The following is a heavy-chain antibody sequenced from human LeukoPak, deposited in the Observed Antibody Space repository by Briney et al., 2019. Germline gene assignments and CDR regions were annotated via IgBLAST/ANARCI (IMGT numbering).Heavy chain of an antibody. J-gene: IGHJ4*02. CDR1: GFTFSTYA. D-gene: IGHD1-26*01. V-gene: IGHV3-7*05. CDR3: VRSGGY. CDR2: IKEDGSEK. Sequence: GGSLRLSCAASGFTFSTYAMSWVRQAPGKGLEWVANIKEDGSEKYYVDSVKGRFTISRDNAKNSLCLQMNSLRAEDTAIYYCVRSGGYWGQGTLVTVSS.